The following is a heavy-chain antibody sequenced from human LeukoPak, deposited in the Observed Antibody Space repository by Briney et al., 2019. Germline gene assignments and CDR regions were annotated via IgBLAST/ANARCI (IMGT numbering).Heavy chain of an antibody. Sequence: GGSLRLSCAASGFTFSSYWMSWVRQAPGKGLEWVANIKQDGSEKYYVDSVKGRFTISRDNAKNSLYLQMNSLRAEDTAVYYCARAPHYSNYGPYYYGMDVWGQGTTVTVSS. CDR2: IKQDGSEK. CDR3: ARAPHYSNYGPYYYGMDV. J-gene: IGHJ6*02. V-gene: IGHV3-7*01. D-gene: IGHD4-11*01. CDR1: GFTFSSYW.